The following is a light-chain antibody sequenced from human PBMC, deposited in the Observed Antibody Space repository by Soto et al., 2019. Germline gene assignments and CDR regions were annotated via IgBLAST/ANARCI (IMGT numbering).Light chain of an antibody. CDR3: CSYAGSSTYV. CDR2: EVN. CDR1: NSDVGRYNF. J-gene: IGLJ1*01. Sequence: QSALIQPASVSGSPGQSITISCTGTNSDVGRYNFVSWYQQHPGKAPKLIIYEVNNRPSGVSNRFSGSKSGNTASLTISGLQTEDEADYYCCSYAGSSTYVFGTGTKVTVL. V-gene: IGLV2-23*02.